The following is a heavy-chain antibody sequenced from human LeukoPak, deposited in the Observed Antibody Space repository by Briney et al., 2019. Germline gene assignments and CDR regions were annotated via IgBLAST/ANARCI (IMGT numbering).Heavy chain of an antibody. D-gene: IGHD3-22*01. J-gene: IGHJ4*02. CDR1: GYTFTSYY. CDR2: INPSGGST. V-gene: IGHV1-46*01. CDR3: AREGHYYDSSGYYYSDY. Sequence: GASVKVSCKASGYTFTSYYMHWARQAPGQGLEWMGIINPSGGSTSYAQKFQGRVTMTRDMSTSTVYMELSSLRSEDTAVYYCAREGHYYDSSGYYYSDYWGQGTLVTVSS.